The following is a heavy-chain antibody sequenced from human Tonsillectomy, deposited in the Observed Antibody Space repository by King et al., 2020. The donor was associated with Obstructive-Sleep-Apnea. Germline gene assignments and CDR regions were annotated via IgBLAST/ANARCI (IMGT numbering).Heavy chain of an antibody. Sequence: QLVQSGGGLVQPGRSLRLSCAASGFTFDDYAMHWVRQAPGKGLEWVSGISWNSCSIGYSDSVKGRFTISRDNAKNSLYLQMNSLRAEDTALYYCARAGRGYSGYEGYYFDYWGQGTLVTVSS. V-gene: IGHV3-9*01. CDR3: ARAGRGYSGYEGYYFDY. CDR2: ISWNSCSI. J-gene: IGHJ4*02. D-gene: IGHD5-12*01. CDR1: GFTFDDYA.